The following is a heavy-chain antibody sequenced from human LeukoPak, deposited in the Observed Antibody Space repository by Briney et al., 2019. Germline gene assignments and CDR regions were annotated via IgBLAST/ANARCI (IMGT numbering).Heavy chain of an antibody. Sequence: GGSLRLSCAASGFTVNDYYMSWVRQAPGKGLEWVSFISSSLDSNIYYADSVKGRFTISRDNAKNSLYLQMNSLRAEDTAVYYCASTEYSPWYSFDYWGQGTLVTVSS. J-gene: IGHJ4*02. CDR2: ISSSLDSNI. CDR3: ASTEYSPWYSFDY. V-gene: IGHV3-11*04. D-gene: IGHD6-6*01. CDR1: GFTVNDYY.